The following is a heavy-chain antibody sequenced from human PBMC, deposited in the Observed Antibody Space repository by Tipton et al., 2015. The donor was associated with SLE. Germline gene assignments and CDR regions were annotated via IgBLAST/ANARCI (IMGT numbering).Heavy chain of an antibody. Sequence: TLSLTCTVSGGSISSGSYYWSWIRQPAGKGLEWIGYIYTSGSTNYNPALKSRVTISVDTSKNQFSLKLSSVTAADTAVYYCARAPGYHDGHSYQYYFDYWGQGSLVTVSS. V-gene: IGHV4-61*09. CDR3: ARAPGYHDGHSYQYYFDY. CDR1: GGSISSGSYY. J-gene: IGHJ4*02. CDR2: IYTSGST. D-gene: IGHD3-22*01.